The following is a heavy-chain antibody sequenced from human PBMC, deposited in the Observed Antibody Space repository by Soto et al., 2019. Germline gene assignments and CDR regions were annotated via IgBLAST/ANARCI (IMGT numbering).Heavy chain of an antibody. J-gene: IGHJ6*02. CDR1: GFTVSSNY. Sequence: EVQLVESGGGLIQPGGSLRLSCAASGFTVSSNYMSWVRQAPGKGLEWVSVIYSGGSTYYEDSVKGRFTISRDNSSNTLYLQMNSLRAEDTAVYYCARPPAPLYGMDVWGQGTTVTVSS. CDR2: IYSGGST. V-gene: IGHV3-53*01. CDR3: ARPPAPLYGMDV.